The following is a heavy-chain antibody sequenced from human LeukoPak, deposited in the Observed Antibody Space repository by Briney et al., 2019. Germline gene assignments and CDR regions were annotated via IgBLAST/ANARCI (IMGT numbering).Heavy chain of an antibody. CDR1: GGSFSGYY. CDR3: ARPKAAWASGAFDI. Sequence: NPSETLSLTCAVYGGSFSGYYWSWIRQPPGKGLEWIGEINHSGSTNYNPSLKSRVTISVDTSKNQFSLKLSSVTAADTAVYYCARPKAAWASGAFDIWGQGTMVTVSS. CDR2: INHSGST. V-gene: IGHV4-34*01. J-gene: IGHJ3*02. D-gene: IGHD6-13*01.